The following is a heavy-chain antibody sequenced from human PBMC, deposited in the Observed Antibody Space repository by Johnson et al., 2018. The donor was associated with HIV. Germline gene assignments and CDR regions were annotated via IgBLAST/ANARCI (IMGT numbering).Heavy chain of an antibody. V-gene: IGHV3-9*01. J-gene: IGHJ3*02. CDR3: ARYIILYRKAFDI. D-gene: IGHD1-1*01. CDR1: GFTFEDYA. Sequence: VQLVESGGGVVQPGRSLRLSCAASGFTFEDYAMHWVRQPPGKGLEWVSSISWNSDTIAYADSVKGRFTISRDNAKNSLYLQMNSLRAEDTAVYYCARYIILYRKAFDIWGQGTMVTVSS. CDR2: ISWNSDTI.